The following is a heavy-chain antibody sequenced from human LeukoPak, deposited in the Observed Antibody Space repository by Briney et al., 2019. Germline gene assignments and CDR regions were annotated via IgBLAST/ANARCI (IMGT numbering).Heavy chain of an antibody. CDR2: ISYDGSNK. CDR3: ARGEDGYNYGDFDGDY. CDR1: GFTFSSYA. J-gene: IGHJ4*02. V-gene: IGHV3-30-3*01. D-gene: IGHD5-24*01. Sequence: PGRSLRLSCAASGFTFSSYAMHWVRQAPGKGLEWVAVISYDGSNKYYADSVKGRFTISRDNSKNTLYLQMNSLRAEDTAVYYCARGEDGYNYGDFDGDYWGQRTLVTVSS.